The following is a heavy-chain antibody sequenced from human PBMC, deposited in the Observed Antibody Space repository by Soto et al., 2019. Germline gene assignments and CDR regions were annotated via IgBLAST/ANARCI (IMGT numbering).Heavy chain of an antibody. CDR2: IYHSGST. CDR1: GGSISSGGYS. D-gene: IGHD2-21*02. J-gene: IGHJ4*02. CDR3: ARGSPVATDY. Sequence: QLQLQESGSGLVKPSQTLSLTCAVSGGSISSGGYSWSWIRQPPGKGLEWIGYIYHSGSTYYNPSLTSXVXRXXDRSNNQFSLKLSSVTAADTAVYYCARGSPVATDYWGQGTLVTVSS. V-gene: IGHV4-30-2*01.